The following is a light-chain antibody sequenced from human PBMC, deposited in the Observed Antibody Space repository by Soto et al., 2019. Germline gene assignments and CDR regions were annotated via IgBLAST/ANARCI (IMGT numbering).Light chain of an antibody. CDR3: QQRSNWPRT. CDR2: DAS. Sequence: EIVLTQSPATLSLSPGQRATLSCRASESIRRYLAWYQQKPGQAPRLLIFDASNRATGLPARFSGSGSGTDFTLTISSLEPEDFAVYYCQQRSNWPRTFGQGTKVDIK. V-gene: IGKV3-11*01. J-gene: IGKJ1*01. CDR1: ESIRRY.